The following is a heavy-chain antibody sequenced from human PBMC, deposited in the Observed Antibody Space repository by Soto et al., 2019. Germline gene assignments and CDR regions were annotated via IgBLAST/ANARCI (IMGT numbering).Heavy chain of an antibody. CDR3: ARGHSNLLELRNYYYYMDV. D-gene: IGHD1-7*01. V-gene: IGHV4-34*01. J-gene: IGHJ6*03. Sequence: QVQLQQWGAGLLKPSETLSLTCAVYGGSFSGYYWSWIRQPPGKGLEWIGEINHSGSTNYNPSLKSRVTISVDTSKNQFSLKLSSVTAADTAVYYCARGHSNLLELRNYYYYMDVWGKGTTVTVSS. CDR1: GGSFSGYY. CDR2: INHSGST.